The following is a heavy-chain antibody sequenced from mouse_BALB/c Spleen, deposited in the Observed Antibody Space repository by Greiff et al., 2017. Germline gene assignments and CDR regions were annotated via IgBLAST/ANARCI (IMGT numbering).Heavy chain of an antibody. CDR1: GFTFSSYA. D-gene: IGHD2-3*01. CDR2: ISSGGSYT. CDR3: ARGGYEEYFDV. V-gene: IGHV5-9-4*01. Sequence: EVQVVESGGGLVKPGGSLKLSCAASGFTFSSYAMSWVRQSPEKRLEWVAEISSGGSYTYYPDTVTGRFTISRDNAKNTLYLEMSSLRSEDTAMYYCARGGYEEYFDVWGAGTTVTVSS. J-gene: IGHJ1*01.